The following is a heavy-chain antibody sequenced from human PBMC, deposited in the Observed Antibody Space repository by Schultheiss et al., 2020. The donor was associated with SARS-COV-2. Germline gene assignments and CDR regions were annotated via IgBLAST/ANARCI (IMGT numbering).Heavy chain of an antibody. V-gene: IGHV1-69*13. J-gene: IGHJ2*01. CDR2: IIPIFGTA. CDR3: VRDRYDFWSGYVSYWYFDL. D-gene: IGHD3-3*01. CDR1: GGTFSSYA. Sequence: SVKVSCKASGGTFSSYAISWVRQAPGQGFEWMGGIIPIFGTANYAQKFQGRVTITADESTSTAYMELSSLRSEDTAVYYCVRDRYDFWSGYVSYWYFDLWGRGTLVTVSS.